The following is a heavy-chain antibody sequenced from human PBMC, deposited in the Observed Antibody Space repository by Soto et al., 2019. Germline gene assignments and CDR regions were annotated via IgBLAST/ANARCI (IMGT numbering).Heavy chain of an antibody. Sequence: SQTLSLTCAISGDSVSSNSAAWNWIRQSPSRGLEWLGRTYYRSKWYNDYAVSVKSRITINPDTSKNQFSLQLNSVTPEDTAVYYCARFSPVPCSGYNYDYYYYGMDVWGQGTTVTVSS. D-gene: IGHD5-12*01. CDR2: TYYRSKWYN. J-gene: IGHJ6*02. CDR1: GDSVSSNSAA. CDR3: ARFSPVPCSGYNYDYYYYGMDV. V-gene: IGHV6-1*01.